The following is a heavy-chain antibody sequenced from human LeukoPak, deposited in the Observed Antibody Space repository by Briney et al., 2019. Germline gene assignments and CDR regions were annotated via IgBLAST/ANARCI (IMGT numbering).Heavy chain of an antibody. CDR2: ISGSGRST. V-gene: IGHV3-23*01. CDR1: GFTFSSYV. Sequence: GRSLRLSCAASGFTFSSYVMNWVRQAPGKGLEWVSGISGSGRSTYYADSVKGRFTISRDNSKNTLYLQMNSLRAEDTAVYYCAKRNSSGWSAHFDYWGQGTLVTVST. D-gene: IGHD6-19*01. CDR3: AKRNSSGWSAHFDY. J-gene: IGHJ4*02.